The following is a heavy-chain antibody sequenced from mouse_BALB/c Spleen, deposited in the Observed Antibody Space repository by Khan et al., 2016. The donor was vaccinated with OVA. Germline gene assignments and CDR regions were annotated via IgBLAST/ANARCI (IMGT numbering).Heavy chain of an antibody. CDR2: ISDVGSYI. CDR3: IRGYYGDPFAY. Sequence: ELVESGGGLVKPGGSLKLSCEASGFTFSDYYMYWVRQTPEKRLEWVATISDVGSYISYLDNVKGRFTISRDNAKNNLYLQMNSLKSEDTAMYYCIRGYYGDPFAYWGHGTLVTVSA. CDR1: GFTFSDYY. J-gene: IGHJ3*01. V-gene: IGHV5-4*02. D-gene: IGHD2-13*01.